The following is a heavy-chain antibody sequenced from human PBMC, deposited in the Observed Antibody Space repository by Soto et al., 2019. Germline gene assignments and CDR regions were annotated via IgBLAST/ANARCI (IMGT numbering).Heavy chain of an antibody. J-gene: IGHJ6*02. D-gene: IGHD2-2*01. V-gene: IGHV1-18*01. CDR3: ARVRGDIVVVPAATPYYYYGMDV. Sequence: GASLKVSCKASGYPFTSYVISWVRQAPGQGLEWMGWISAYNGNTNYAQKLQGRVTMTTDTSTSTAYMELRSLRSDDTAVYYCARVRGDIVVVPAATPYYYYGMDVWGQGTTVTVSS. CDR2: ISAYNGNT. CDR1: GYPFTSYV.